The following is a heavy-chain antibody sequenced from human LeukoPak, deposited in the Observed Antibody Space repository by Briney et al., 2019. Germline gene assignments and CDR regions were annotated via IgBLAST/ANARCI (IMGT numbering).Heavy chain of an antibody. J-gene: IGHJ6*03. CDR3: ARGQWLRVYYYYMDV. V-gene: IGHV3-21*01. CDR1: GFTFSSYS. Sequence: PGGSLRLSCAASGFTFSSYSMNWVRQAPGKGLEWVSSISSSSSYIYYADSVKGRFTISRDNAKNSLYLQMNSLRAEDTAVYYCARGQWLRVYYYYMDVWGKGTTVTVSS. CDR2: ISSSSSYI. D-gene: IGHD5-12*01.